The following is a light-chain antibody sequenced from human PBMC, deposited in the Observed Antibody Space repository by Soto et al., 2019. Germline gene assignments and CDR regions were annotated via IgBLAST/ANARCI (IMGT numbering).Light chain of an antibody. CDR2: KAS. CDR1: QSISSW. Sequence: DIQMTQSPSTLSASVGDRVTITCRASQSISSWLAWYQQKPGKAPKSLIYKASSLESGVPSRFSGGGSGTEFTITISSLQPDDFATYYCQQYNSYPITFGQGTRLEIK. CDR3: QQYNSYPIT. J-gene: IGKJ5*01. V-gene: IGKV1-5*03.